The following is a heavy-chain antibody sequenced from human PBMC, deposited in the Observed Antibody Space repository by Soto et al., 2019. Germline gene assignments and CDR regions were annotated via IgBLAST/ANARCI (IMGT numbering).Heavy chain of an antibody. J-gene: IGHJ6*02. D-gene: IGHD3-3*01. CDR3: ARDQGYYDFWSGYFADYYYYGMDV. CDR2: ISYDGSNK. Sequence: PGGSLRLSCAASGFTFSSYAMHWVRQAPGKGLEWVAVISYDGSNKYYADSVKGRFTISRDNSKNTLYLQMNSLRAEDTAVYYCARDQGYYDFWSGYFADYYYYGMDVWGQGTTVTVSS. CDR1: GFTFSSYA. V-gene: IGHV3-30-3*01.